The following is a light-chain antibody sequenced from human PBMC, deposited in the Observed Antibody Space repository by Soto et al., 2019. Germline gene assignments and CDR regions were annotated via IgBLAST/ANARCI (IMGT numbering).Light chain of an antibody. J-gene: IGKJ1*01. CDR3: MQALQTPWT. CDR2: WGS. V-gene: IGKV2-28*01. Sequence: DIVMTQSPLSLSVTPGEPASISCRSSHSLLHSNGYNYLDWYLQKPGQSPQLLIYWGSNRASGVPDRFSGSGSGTDFTLKISRVEAEDVGVYYCMQALQTPWTFGQGTKVDIK. CDR1: HSLLHSNGYNY.